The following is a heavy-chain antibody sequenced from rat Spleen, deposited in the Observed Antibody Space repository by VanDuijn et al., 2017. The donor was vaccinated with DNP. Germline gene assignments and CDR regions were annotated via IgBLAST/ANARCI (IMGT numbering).Heavy chain of an antibody. CDR1: GFSLTNYG. V-gene: IGHV2-4*01. Sequence: QVQLKESGPGLVQPSRTLSLTCTVSGFSLTNYGVSWVRQPPGKGLEWIAAIWGGGSTDYNPALKIRLSISRDTSKSQVFLKMNSLQTEDTATYYCVRDPYNAGFDHWGQGVMVTVSS. CDR3: VRDPYNAGFDH. CDR2: IWGGGST. J-gene: IGHJ2*01. D-gene: IGHD4-3*01.